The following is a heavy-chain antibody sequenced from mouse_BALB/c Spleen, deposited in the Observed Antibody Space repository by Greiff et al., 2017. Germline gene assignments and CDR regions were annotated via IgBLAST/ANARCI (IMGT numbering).Heavy chain of an antibody. D-gene: IGHD2-10*01. CDR1: GFTFSDYY. CDR2: ISDGGSYT. Sequence: EVHLVESGGGLVKPGGSLKLSCAASGFTFSDYYMYWVRQTPEKRLEWVATISDGGSYTYYPDSVKGRFTISRDNAKNNLYLQMSSLKSEDTAMYYCARDPYYGNYDYAMDYWGQGTSVTVSS. J-gene: IGHJ4*01. V-gene: IGHV5-4*02. CDR3: ARDPYYGNYDYAMDY.